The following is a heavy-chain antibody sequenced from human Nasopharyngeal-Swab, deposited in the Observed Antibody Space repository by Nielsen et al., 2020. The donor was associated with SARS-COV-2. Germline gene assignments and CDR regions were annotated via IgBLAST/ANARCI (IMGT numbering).Heavy chain of an antibody. V-gene: IGHV3-11*03. Sequence: GESLKISCAASGFTFSDHYMTWIRQAPGKGLEWVLYISPSSSDTNYADSVKGRFTISRDNAKNSLYLQMNSLRAADTAVYYCARPYYYYIDVWGIGTTVIVSS. CDR1: GFTFSDHY. CDR3: ARPYYYYIDV. CDR2: ISPSSSDT. J-gene: IGHJ6*03.